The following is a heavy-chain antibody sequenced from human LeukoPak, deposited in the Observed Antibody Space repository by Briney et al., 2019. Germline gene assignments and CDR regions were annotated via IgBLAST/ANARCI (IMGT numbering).Heavy chain of an antibody. D-gene: IGHD3-10*01. CDR3: ARDVGSHFDY. CDR1: GFTFSSYA. CDR2: ISYDGSNK. J-gene: IGHJ4*02. V-gene: IGHV3-30*04. Sequence: PGSSLRLSCAASGFTFSSYAMHWVRQAPGKGLEWVAVISYDGSNKYYADSVKGRFTISRDNSKNTLYLQMNSLRAEDTAVYYCARDVGSHFDYWGQGTPVTVSS.